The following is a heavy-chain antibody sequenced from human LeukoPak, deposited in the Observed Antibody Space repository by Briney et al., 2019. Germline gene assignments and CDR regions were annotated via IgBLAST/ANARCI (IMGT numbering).Heavy chain of an antibody. Sequence: GGSLRLSCAASGFTFSNAWMNWVRQAPGKGLEWVSYISSSSSTIYYADSVKGRFTISRDNAKNSLYLQMNSLRAEDTAVYYCARDPTGYSSGWTYYYYGMDVWGQGTTVTVSS. CDR1: GFTFSNAW. V-gene: IGHV3-48*01. CDR2: ISSSSSTI. J-gene: IGHJ6*02. CDR3: ARDPTGYSSGWTYYYYGMDV. D-gene: IGHD6-19*01.